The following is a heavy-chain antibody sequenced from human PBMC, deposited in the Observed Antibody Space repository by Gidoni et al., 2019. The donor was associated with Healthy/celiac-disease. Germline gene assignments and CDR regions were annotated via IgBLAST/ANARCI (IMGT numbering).Heavy chain of an antibody. CDR1: GYTFTSYY. CDR2: INPSGGST. Sequence: QVQLVQSGAEVKKPGASVKVSCTASGYTFTSYYRHWVRPAPGQGIEWMGIINPSGGSTSYAQKFQGRVTMTRDTSTSTVYMELSSLRSEDTAVYYCARAGGMTTAYYYGMDVWGQGTTVTFSS. V-gene: IGHV1-46*03. D-gene: IGHD4-17*01. J-gene: IGHJ6*02. CDR3: ARAGGMTTAYYYGMDV.